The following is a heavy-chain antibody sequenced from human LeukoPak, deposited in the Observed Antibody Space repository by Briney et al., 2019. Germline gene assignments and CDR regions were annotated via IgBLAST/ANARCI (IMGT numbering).Heavy chain of an antibody. CDR1: GYTFSSYG. Sequence: GASVKVSCKASGYTFSSYGISWVRQAPGQGLEWMAWISVYNGNTKYAQRFQGRVIMTTDTSTSTAYMELRSLKSDDTAVYYCARDQYDYVWDSHRPHFDNWGQGTLVTVSS. J-gene: IGHJ4*02. V-gene: IGHV1-18*01. D-gene: IGHD3-16*02. CDR3: ARDQYDYVWDSHRPHFDN. CDR2: ISVYNGNT.